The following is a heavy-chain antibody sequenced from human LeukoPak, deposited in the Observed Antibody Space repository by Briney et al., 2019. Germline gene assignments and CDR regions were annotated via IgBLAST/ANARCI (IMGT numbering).Heavy chain of an antibody. CDR1: GYTFTSYY. J-gene: IGHJ5*02. CDR3: ARGVTTVGWEYNWFDP. V-gene: IGHV1-46*01. Sequence: GASVKVSCKASGYTFTSYYMHWVRQAPGQGLEWMGIINPSSGSTSYAQKFQGRVTMTRDMSTSTVYMELSSLRSEDTAVYYCARGVTTVGWEYNWFDPWGQGTLVTVSS. D-gene: IGHD4-17*01. CDR2: INPSSGST.